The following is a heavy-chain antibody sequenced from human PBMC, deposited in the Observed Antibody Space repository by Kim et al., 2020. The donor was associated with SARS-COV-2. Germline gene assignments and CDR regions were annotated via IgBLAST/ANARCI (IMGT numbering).Heavy chain of an antibody. V-gene: IGHV1-69*06. D-gene: IGHD1-26*01. J-gene: IGHJ6*02. CDR2: IIPIFGTA. CDR1: GGTFSSYA. CDR3: ARGDSGSYYSSLSYYYGMDV. Sequence: SVKVSCKASGGTFSSYAISWVRQAPGQGLEWMGGIIPIFGTANYAQKFQGRVTITADKSTSTAYMELSSLRSEDTAVYYCARGDSGSYYSSLSYYYGMDVWGQGTTVTVSS.